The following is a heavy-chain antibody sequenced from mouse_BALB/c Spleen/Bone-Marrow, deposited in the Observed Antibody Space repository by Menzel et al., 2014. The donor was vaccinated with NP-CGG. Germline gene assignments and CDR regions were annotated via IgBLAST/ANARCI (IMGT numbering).Heavy chain of an antibody. Sequence: QVQLKESGAELVRPGVSVKISSKGSGYTFTDYAIHWVKQSHAKSLEWIGLISGYYGDAIYNQKFKGKATMTADKSSSTAYMDLARLTSEDSAIYYCARSGKVRNAMDYWGQGTSVTVSS. D-gene: IGHD2-14*01. J-gene: IGHJ4*01. CDR3: ARSGKVRNAMDY. CDR2: ISGYYGDA. CDR1: GYTFTDYA. V-gene: IGHV1S137*01.